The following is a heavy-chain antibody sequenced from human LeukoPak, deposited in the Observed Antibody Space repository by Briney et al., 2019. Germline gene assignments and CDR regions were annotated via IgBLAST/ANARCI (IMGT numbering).Heavy chain of an antibody. V-gene: IGHV4-59*08. J-gene: IGHJ5*02. CDR3: ARHIGGSYRRFDP. CDR2: IHSSGGS. CDR1: GASISNYY. D-gene: IGHD1-26*01. Sequence: SETLSLTCTVSGASISNYYWSWIRQTPEKGLEWMGHIHSSGGSSYYPSLKSRLTLSIDTSRNQLSLKLPSVTAADTAVYYCARHIGGSYRRFDPWGQGTLVTVS.